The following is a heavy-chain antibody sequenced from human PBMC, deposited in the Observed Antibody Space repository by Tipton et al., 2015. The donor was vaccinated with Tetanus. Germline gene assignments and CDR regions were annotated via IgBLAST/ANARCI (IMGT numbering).Heavy chain of an antibody. CDR1: GDSISSYY. D-gene: IGHD2-8*02. CDR3: ARYHCTGTTCQHLDH. CDR2: IYYSGST. V-gene: IGHV4-59*08. J-gene: IGHJ4*01. Sequence: TLSLTCTVSGDSISSYYWSWIRQPPGKGLEWIGYIYYSGSTNYNPSLKSRVTISVDTSKNQFSLKLSSVTAADTAVYYCARYHCTGTTCQHLDHWDQGTLVTVSS.